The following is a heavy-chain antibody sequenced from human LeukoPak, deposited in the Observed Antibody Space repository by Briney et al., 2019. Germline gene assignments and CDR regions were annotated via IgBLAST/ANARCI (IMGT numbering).Heavy chain of an antibody. CDR2: ISGSGGST. CDR3: AKSDYYDSSGYYIPAYYGMDV. Sequence: PGGSLRLSCAASGFTFSSYAMSWVRQAPGKGLEWVSAISGSGGSTYYADSGKGRFTISRDNSKNTLYLQMNSLRAEDTAVYYCAKSDYYDSSGYYIPAYYGMDVWGQGTTVTVSS. V-gene: IGHV3-23*01. D-gene: IGHD3-22*01. J-gene: IGHJ6*02. CDR1: GFTFSSYA.